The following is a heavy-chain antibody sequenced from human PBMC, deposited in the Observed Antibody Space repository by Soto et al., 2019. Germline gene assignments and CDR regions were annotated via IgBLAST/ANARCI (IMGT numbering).Heavy chain of an antibody. CDR2: IYYSGST. Sequence: QVQLQESGPGLVKPSETLSLTCTVSGGSIRSYYWSWIRQPPGKGLEWIGYIYYSGSTNYNPSLKSRVTISVDTSKNRFSLRLSSVTAADTAVYYCARRWGMVLDYWGQGTLVTVSS. V-gene: IGHV4-59*08. CDR1: GGSIRSYY. CDR3: ARRWGMVLDY. D-gene: IGHD2-8*01. J-gene: IGHJ4*02.